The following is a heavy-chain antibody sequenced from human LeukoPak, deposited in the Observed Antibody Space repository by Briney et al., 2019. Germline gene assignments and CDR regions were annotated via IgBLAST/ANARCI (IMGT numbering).Heavy chain of an antibody. CDR3: AKDNTVATIIGGGWVDGFDI. CDR1: GFTFSSYA. Sequence: GGSLRLSCAASGFTFSSYAMSWVRQAPGKGLEWVSAISGSGGSTYYADSVKGRFTISRDNSKNTLYLQMNSLRAEDTAVYYCAKDNTVATIIGGGWVDGFDIWGQGTMVTVSS. D-gene: IGHD5-12*01. CDR2: ISGSGGST. V-gene: IGHV3-23*01. J-gene: IGHJ3*02.